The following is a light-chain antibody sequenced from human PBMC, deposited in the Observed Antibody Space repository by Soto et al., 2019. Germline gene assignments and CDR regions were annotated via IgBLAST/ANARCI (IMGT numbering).Light chain of an antibody. CDR1: QSISSN. CDR3: QQYNSWPPYT. Sequence: EIVMTQSPATLSVSPGERATLSCRASQSISSNLAWYQQKPGQAPRLLIYGTSTRATGIPDRFSGSGSGTEFTLTISSLQSEDFAIYYCQQYNSWPPYTFGQGTSLEIK. J-gene: IGKJ2*01. V-gene: IGKV3-15*01. CDR2: GTS.